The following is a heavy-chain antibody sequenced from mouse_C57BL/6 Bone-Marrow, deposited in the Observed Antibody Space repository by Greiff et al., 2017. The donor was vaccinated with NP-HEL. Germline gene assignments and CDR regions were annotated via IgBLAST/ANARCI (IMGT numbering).Heavy chain of an antibody. D-gene: IGHD2-1*01. CDR3: ARGGYGNYGPFDY. CDR2: ISNLAYSI. Sequence: EVQRVESGGGLVQPGGSLKLSCAASGFTFSDYGMAWVRQAPRKGPGWVAFISNLAYSIYYADTVTGRFTISRENAKNTRYLEMSSLRSEDTAMYYCARGGYGNYGPFDYWGQGTTLTVSS. J-gene: IGHJ2*01. V-gene: IGHV5-15*01. CDR1: GFTFSDYG.